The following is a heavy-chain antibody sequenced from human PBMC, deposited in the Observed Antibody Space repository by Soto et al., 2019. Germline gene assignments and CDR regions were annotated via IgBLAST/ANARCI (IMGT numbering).Heavy chain of an antibody. Sequence: EVRLLESGGNLVQPGGSLRLSCTASGFIFSSFAMAWVRQAPGKGLEWVSVIGSSGNPTYSASSVQGRFTVSRDNSKDMLYLQTNSLRVDDTAIYYCARVPVFLAISGVRSGWFDSWGQGTLVTVSS. CDR3: ARVPVFLAISGVRSGWFDS. J-gene: IGHJ5*01. V-gene: IGHV3-23*01. D-gene: IGHD3-3*02. CDR2: IGSSGNPT. CDR1: GFIFSSFA.